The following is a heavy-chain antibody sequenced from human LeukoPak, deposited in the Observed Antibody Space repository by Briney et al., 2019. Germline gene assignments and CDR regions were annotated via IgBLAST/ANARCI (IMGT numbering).Heavy chain of an antibody. CDR2: IIPIFGTA. CDR1: GGTFSSYA. V-gene: IGHV1-69*13. CDR3: AKLSSGHIYYFDY. Sequence: ASVKVSCKASGGTFSSYAISWVRQAPGQGLEWMGGIIPIFGTANYAQKFQGRVTITADEPTSTAYMELSSLRSEDTAVYYCAKLSSGHIYYFDYWGQGTLVTVSS. J-gene: IGHJ4*02. D-gene: IGHD6-19*01.